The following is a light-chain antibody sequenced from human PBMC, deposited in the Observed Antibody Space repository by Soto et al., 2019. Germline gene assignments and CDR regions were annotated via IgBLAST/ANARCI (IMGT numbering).Light chain of an antibody. V-gene: IGKV3-20*01. CDR1: QSVSSSY. J-gene: IGKJ5*01. CDR3: QPYGSSPLA. CDR2: GAS. Sequence: SPGTLSLSPGERATLSCRASQSVSSSYLAWYQQKPGQAPRLLIYGASSRATGIPDRFSGSGSGTDFTLTISRLEPEDFAVYYCQPYGSSPLAFGQGTRLEIK.